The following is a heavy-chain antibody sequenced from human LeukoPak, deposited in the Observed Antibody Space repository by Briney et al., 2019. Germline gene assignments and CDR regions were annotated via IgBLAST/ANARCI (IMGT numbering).Heavy chain of an antibody. CDR1: GYTFTGCY. D-gene: IGHD2-2*01. V-gene: IGHV1-2*02. Sequence: ASVKVSCKASGYTFTGCYIHWVRQAPGQGLEWIGWINPDRGGTNYAQKFQGRVTLTRDTSINTAYMELSGLTSDDTAMYYCVREDFVVIPAAMRGDYWGQGTLVIVSS. J-gene: IGHJ4*02. CDR2: INPDRGGT. CDR3: VREDFVVIPAAMRGDY.